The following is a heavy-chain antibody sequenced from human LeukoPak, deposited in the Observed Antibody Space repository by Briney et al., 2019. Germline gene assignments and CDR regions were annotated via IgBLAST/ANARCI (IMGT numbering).Heavy chain of an antibody. J-gene: IGHJ4*02. CDR1: GFTFSSYW. D-gene: IGHD1-1*01. CDR2: ISSSSSYI. CDR3: ARELELDYFDY. V-gene: IGHV3-21*01. Sequence: PGGSLRLSCAASGFTFSSYWMSWVRQAPGKGLEWVSSISSSSSYIYYADSVKGRFTISRDNAKNSLYLQMNSLRAEDTAVYYCARELELDYFDYWGQGTLVTVSS.